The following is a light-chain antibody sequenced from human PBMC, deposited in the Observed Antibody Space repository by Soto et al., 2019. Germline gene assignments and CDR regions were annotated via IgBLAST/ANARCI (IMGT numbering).Light chain of an antibody. CDR2: KAS. CDR3: QKYNSYSPWT. J-gene: IGKJ1*01. V-gene: IGKV1-5*03. CDR1: QSISSW. Sequence: DIQMTQSPSTLSASVGDRVTITCRASQSISSWLAWYQQKPGKAPKLLIYKASSLESGVPSRFSGSGSGTEFTLTISCLQPIDFATYYCQKYNSYSPWTFGQGTKVEIK.